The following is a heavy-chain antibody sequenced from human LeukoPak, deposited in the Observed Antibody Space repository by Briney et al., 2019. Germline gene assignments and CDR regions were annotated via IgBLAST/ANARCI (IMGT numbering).Heavy chain of an antibody. J-gene: IGHJ4*02. CDR1: GYTFTGYY. V-gene: IGHV1-8*02. D-gene: IGHD4-17*01. Sequence: ASVKVSCKASGYTFTGYYMHWVRQAPGQGLEWMGWINPNSGNTGYAQKFQGRVTMTRNTSISTAYMELSSLRSEDTAVYYCAREDYGDYVSHYWGQGTLVTVSS. CDR3: AREDYGDYVSHY. CDR2: INPNSGNT.